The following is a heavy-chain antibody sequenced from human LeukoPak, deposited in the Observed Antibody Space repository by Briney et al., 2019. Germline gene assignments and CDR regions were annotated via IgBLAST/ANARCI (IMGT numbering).Heavy chain of an antibody. V-gene: IGHV3-66*01. Sequence: GGSLRLSGVASGFNVSSTYMNWVRQAPGKGLEWVSLINSGGTTYYPDSVKGRFTIARDNSKNTLFLQMNSLRAEDTALYYCARDPSGITVAGYFDYWGQGTLVTVSS. CDR1: GFNVSSTY. D-gene: IGHD6-19*01. CDR2: INSGGTT. CDR3: ARDPSGITVAGYFDY. J-gene: IGHJ4*02.